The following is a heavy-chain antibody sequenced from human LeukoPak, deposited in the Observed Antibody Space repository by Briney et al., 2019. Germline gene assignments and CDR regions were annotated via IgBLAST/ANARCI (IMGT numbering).Heavy chain of an antibody. Sequence: ASVKVSCKASGYTFTGYYMHWVRQAPGQGLEWMGWINPNSGGTNYAQKFQGRVTMTRDTSITTAYMELSRLTSDDTAVYYCARTRGGYSYGYPGYSQHWGQGTLVTVSS. V-gene: IGHV1-2*02. J-gene: IGHJ1*01. CDR1: GYTFTGYY. D-gene: IGHD5-18*01. CDR3: ARTRGGYSYGYPGYSQH. CDR2: INPNSGGT.